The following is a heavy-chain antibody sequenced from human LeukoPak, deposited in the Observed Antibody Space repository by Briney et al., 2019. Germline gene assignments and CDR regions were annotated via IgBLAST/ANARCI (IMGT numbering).Heavy chain of an antibody. CDR3: ARSLTYYYDSSGSFYYYYGMDV. J-gene: IGHJ6*02. CDR1: GFTFSSYD. CDR2: IGTAGDT. V-gene: IGHV3-13*01. D-gene: IGHD3-22*01. Sequence: PGGSLRLSCAASGFTFSSYDMHWVRQATGKGLEWVSAIGTAGDTYYPGPVKGRFTISRENAKNSLYLQMNSLRAGDTAVYYCARSLTYYYDSSGSFYYYYGMDVWGQGTTVTVSS.